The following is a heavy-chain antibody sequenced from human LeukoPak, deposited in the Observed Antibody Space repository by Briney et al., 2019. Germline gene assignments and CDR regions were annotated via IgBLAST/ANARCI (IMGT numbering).Heavy chain of an antibody. J-gene: IGHJ3*02. D-gene: IGHD1-26*01. Sequence: GGSLRLSCAASGFTFSSYAISWVRQAPGKGLEWVSGISGSGASAYYADSVKGRFTISRDNSKYTLSLQMNSLRAEDTAVYYCAKAYRWGSGSYDAFDIWGQGTMVTVSS. CDR2: ISGSGASA. V-gene: IGHV3-23*01. CDR1: GFTFSSYA. CDR3: AKAYRWGSGSYDAFDI.